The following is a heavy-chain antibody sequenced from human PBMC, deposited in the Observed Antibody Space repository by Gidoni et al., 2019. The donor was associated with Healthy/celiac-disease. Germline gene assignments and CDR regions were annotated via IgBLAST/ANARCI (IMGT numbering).Heavy chain of an antibody. CDR1: GFTVSSYG. V-gene: IGHV3-7*01. J-gene: IGHJ6*02. Sequence: EVQLVESGGGLVKPGGSLRRACADAGFTVSSYGMGWVRQAPGKGLEWVANIKQAGSEQSYLASVKGRFTISRDNAPHSLYLRLNSLRAEYTAVYYCARDFRYSYGYLLSTHYGMDVWGQGTTVTVSS. CDR2: IKQAGSEQ. CDR3: ARDFRYSYGYLLSTHYGMDV. D-gene: IGHD5-18*01.